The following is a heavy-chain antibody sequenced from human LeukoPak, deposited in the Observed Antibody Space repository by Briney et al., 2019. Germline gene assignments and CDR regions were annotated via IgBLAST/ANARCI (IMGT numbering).Heavy chain of an antibody. D-gene: IGHD6-19*01. Sequence: ASVKLSCKASGHTFTSYDINWVRHASGQGLEWMGWMNPNSGNTGYAQKFRGRVTMTRNTSINTAYMELRNLRSEATAVYFCARGHNIGWYVNWFDPWGQGTLVTVSS. CDR2: MNPNSGNT. V-gene: IGHV1-8*01. J-gene: IGHJ5*02. CDR1: GHTFTSYD. CDR3: ARGHNIGWYVNWFDP.